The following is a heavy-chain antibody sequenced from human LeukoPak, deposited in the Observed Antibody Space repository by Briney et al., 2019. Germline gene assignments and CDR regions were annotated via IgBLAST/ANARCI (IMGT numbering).Heavy chain of an antibody. Sequence: SETLSLTCNVSGGSIGGHTFYWDWIRQPPGKGLGWIATIYCNGNTFYNPSLKSRVAISIDMSKSQFSLHLSSVTAADTAIYYCARLTALAGHRGAFDIWGPGTMLTVSS. V-gene: IGHV4-39*01. J-gene: IGHJ3*02. CDR3: ARLTALAGHRGAFDI. D-gene: IGHD6-19*01. CDR1: GGSIGGHTFY. CDR2: IYCNGNT.